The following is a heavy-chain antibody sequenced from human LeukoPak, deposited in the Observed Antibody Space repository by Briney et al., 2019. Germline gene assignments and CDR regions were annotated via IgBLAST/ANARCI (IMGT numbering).Heavy chain of an antibody. Sequence: GGSLRLSCAASGFTFSNHWMNWVRQAPGKGLEWVAVIWYDGSNKYYADSVKGRFTISRDNSKNTLYLQMNSLRAEDTAVYYCAKSESGSYSGDFDYWGQGTLVTVSS. J-gene: IGHJ4*02. D-gene: IGHD3-10*01. CDR2: IWYDGSNK. V-gene: IGHV3-33*06. CDR3: AKSESGSYSGDFDY. CDR1: GFTFSNHW.